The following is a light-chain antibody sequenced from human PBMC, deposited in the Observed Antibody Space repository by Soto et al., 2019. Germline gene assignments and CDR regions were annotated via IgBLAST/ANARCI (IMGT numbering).Light chain of an antibody. CDR1: QSVSSNY. V-gene: IGKV3-20*01. J-gene: IGKJ3*01. Sequence: EIVMTQSPGTLSLSPGETATLSCRASQSVSSNYVAWFHQKPGQAPRLLIYGASSRATGVPDRFSASGSGKDFTLTISRLEPGDFAVYYCQQYGRSPFTFGPGTKVDIK. CDR3: QQYGRSPFT. CDR2: GAS.